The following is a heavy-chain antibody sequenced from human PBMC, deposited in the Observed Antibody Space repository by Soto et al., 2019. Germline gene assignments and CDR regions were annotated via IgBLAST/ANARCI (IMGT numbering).Heavy chain of an antibody. CDR1: GGTFSGYA. J-gene: IGHJ6*02. V-gene: IGHV1-69*13. D-gene: IGHD6-13*01. Sequence: SVKVSCKASGGTFSGYAISWVRQAPGQGLEWMGGIIPIFGTANYAQKFQGRVTITADESTSTAYMEMSSLRSEDTAEYYCAGGIAAADNYYYGMDVWGQGTTVTVSS. CDR3: AGGIAAADNYYYGMDV. CDR2: IIPIFGTA.